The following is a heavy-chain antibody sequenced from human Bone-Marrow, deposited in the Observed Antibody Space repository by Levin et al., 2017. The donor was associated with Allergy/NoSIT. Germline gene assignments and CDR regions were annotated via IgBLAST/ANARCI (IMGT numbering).Heavy chain of an antibody. J-gene: IGHJ4*02. Sequence: MSSETLSLTCTVSGGSISSYYWSWMRQPPGQGLQWIGYIYYSGGTNYNPSLKSRVTISIDTSKNQFSLKLSSVTAADTAVYYCARHSIADSSWHPAYWGQGTLVTVSS. CDR3: ARHSIADSSWHPAY. V-gene: IGHV4-59*01. D-gene: IGHD6-13*01. CDR2: IYYSGGT. CDR1: GGSISSYY.